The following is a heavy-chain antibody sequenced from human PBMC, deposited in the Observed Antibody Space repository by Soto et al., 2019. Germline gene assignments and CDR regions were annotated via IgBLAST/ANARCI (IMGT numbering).Heavy chain of an antibody. CDR3: AIRASYYDSSGYFDY. D-gene: IGHD3-22*01. J-gene: IGHJ4*02. V-gene: IGHV3-74*01. Sequence: PGGSLRLSCAASGFTFSSYWMHWVRQAPGKGLVWVSHINNDGSSTTYADSVKGRFTISRDNAKNTLYLQMNSLGAEDTAVYYCAIRASYYDSSGYFDYWGQGTLVTVSS. CDR2: INNDGSST. CDR1: GFTFSSYW.